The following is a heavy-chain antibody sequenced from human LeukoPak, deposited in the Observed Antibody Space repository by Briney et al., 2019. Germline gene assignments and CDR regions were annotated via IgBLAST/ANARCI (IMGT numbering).Heavy chain of an antibody. CDR1: GYSFTSYW. CDR2: IYPGDSDT. Sequence: GESLKISCKGSGYSFTSYWIGWVRQMPGKGLEWMGIIYPGDSDTRHSPSFQGQVTISADKSISTAYLQWSSLKASDTAMYYCARQGDCSGGSCLFSYYFDYWGQGTLVTVSS. D-gene: IGHD2-15*01. J-gene: IGHJ4*02. CDR3: ARQGDCSGGSCLFSYYFDY. V-gene: IGHV5-51*01.